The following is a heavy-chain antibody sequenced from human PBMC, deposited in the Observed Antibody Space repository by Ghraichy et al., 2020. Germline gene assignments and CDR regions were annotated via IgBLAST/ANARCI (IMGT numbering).Heavy chain of an antibody. CDR2: VKSITDGGTT. V-gene: IGHV3-15*01. J-gene: IGHJ4*02. D-gene: IGHD4-17*01. CDR1: GFIVSDAW. Sequence: GGSLRLSCAASGFIVSDAWMTWVRQAPGKGLERVGHVKSITDGGTTDYTAPVKGRFTISRDDSKNTLYLQMNSLKTEDTAVYYCTTESHGDPFRSHWGQGTLVTVSS. CDR3: TTESHGDPFRSH.